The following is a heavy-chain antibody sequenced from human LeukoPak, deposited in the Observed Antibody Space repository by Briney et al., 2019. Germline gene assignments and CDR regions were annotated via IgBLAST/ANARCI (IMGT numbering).Heavy chain of an antibody. D-gene: IGHD5-24*01. CDR3: ARDGGDGYTSYDTGFDY. CDR1: GGSISSGSYY. Sequence: SSETLSLTCSVSGGSISSGSYYWSWIRQPAGKGLEWIGRIYTSGSTNYNPSLKSRVTISVDTSKNQFSLKLSSVTAADTAVYYCARDGGDGYTSYDTGFDYWGQGTLVTVSS. CDR2: IYTSGST. J-gene: IGHJ4*02. V-gene: IGHV4-61*02.